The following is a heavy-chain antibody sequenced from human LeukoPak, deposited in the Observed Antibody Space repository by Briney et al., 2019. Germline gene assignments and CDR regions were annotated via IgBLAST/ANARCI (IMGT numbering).Heavy chain of an antibody. CDR1: GFTFSSYW. CDR2: IKQDGSEK. Sequence: TGGSLRLSCAASGFTFSSYWMSWVRQAPGKGLEWVANIKQDGSEKYYVDSVKGRFTISRDNAKNSLYLQMNSMRAEDTAVYYCAREGQTYFGSSGYSRIDAFDIWGQGTMVTVSS. D-gene: IGHD3-22*01. CDR3: AREGQTYFGSSGYSRIDAFDI. V-gene: IGHV3-7*01. J-gene: IGHJ3*02.